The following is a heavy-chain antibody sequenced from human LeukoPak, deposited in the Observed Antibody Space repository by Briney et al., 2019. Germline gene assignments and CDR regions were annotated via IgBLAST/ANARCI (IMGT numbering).Heavy chain of an antibody. D-gene: IGHD3-10*01. CDR1: GFTFSRYS. V-gene: IGHV3-21*01. CDR3: ARDPHYYYASGSSYY. Sequence: GGSLRLSCAASGFTFSRYSMNWVRQAPGKGLEWVSSISSSSSYIYYADSVKGRFTISRDNAKNSLYLQMNSLRAEDTAVYYCARDPHYYYASGSSYYWGQGTLVTVSS. CDR2: ISSSSSYI. J-gene: IGHJ4*02.